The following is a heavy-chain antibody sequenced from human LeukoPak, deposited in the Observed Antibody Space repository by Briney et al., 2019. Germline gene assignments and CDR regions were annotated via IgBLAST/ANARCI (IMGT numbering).Heavy chain of an antibody. CDR2: INPNSGGT. Sequence: ASVKVSCKASGYTFTGYYMHWVRQAPGQGLEWMGWINPNSGGTNYAQKLQGRVTMTRDTSISTAYMELSRLRSDDTAVYYCARGYDILTGYFFGGGHWGQGTLVTVSS. CDR3: ARGYDILTGYFFGGGH. J-gene: IGHJ4*02. D-gene: IGHD3-9*01. CDR1: GYTFTGYY. V-gene: IGHV1-2*02.